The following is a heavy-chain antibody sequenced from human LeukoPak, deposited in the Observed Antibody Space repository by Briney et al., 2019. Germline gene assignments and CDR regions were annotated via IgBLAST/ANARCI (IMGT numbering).Heavy chain of an antibody. CDR1: GFSFSSFA. D-gene: IGHD6-19*01. CDR2: ISGSGGTT. J-gene: IGHJ1*01. V-gene: IGHV3-23*01. Sequence: GGSLRLSCGASGFSFSSFAMTWVRQAPRKGPQWVSSISGSGGTTYFADSVKGRFSISRDNSNNTLYLQMDSLRVEDTGIYYCVKGYGSGRPYQDWGPGTLVTVSS. CDR3: VKGYGSGRPYQD.